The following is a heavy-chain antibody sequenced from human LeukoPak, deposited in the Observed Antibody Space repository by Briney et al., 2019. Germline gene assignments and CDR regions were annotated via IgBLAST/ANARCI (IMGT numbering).Heavy chain of an antibody. CDR1: GGSISSSSYY. D-gene: IGHD3-22*01. Sequence: PSETVSLTCTVSGGSISSSSYYWGWIRQPPGKGLEWIGSIYYSGSTYYNPSLKSRVTISVDTSKNQFSLKLSSVTAADTAVYYCAREGYYYDSSGYYYGLVFGDYWGQGTLVTVSS. V-gene: IGHV4-39*07. CDR3: AREGYYYDSSGYYYGLVFGDY. J-gene: IGHJ4*02. CDR2: IYYSGST.